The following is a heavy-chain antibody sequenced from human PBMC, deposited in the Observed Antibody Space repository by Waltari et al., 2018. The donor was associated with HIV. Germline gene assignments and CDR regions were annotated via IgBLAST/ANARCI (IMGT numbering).Heavy chain of an antibody. CDR1: GFTFAAYV. V-gene: IGHV3-9*01. CDR3: AKSDIDYGMDV. J-gene: IGHJ6*02. CDR2: ITWNSGRT. Sequence: EVQLVESGGGLVQPGRSMRLSCAASGFTFAAYVMHWVRKVPGKGLEWVSGITWNSGRTGYADSVKGRFIISRDNAKNSLYLQMNSLRVEDTALYYCAKSDIDYGMDVWGQGTTVTVSS. D-gene: IGHD2-15*01.